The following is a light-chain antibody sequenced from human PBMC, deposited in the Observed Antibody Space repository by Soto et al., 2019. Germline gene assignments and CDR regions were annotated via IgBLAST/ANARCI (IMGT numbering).Light chain of an antibody. V-gene: IGLV2-23*01. Sequence: QSALTQPASVSGSPGQSITISCTGTSSDVGSYNLVSWYQQHPGKAPKLMIYEGSKRPSGVSNRFSGSKSGNTASLTISGLQAEDEAKYSCCSYAGVGGVFGGGTKLTVL. CDR2: EGS. CDR1: SSDVGSYNL. J-gene: IGLJ2*01. CDR3: CSYAGVGGV.